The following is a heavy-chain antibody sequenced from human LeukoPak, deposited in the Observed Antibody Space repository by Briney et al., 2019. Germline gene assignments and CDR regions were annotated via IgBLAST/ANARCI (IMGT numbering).Heavy chain of an antibody. CDR3: ARKDYGDWGLGY. Sequence: PGGSLRLSCAASGFTFSSYSMNWVRQAPGKGLEWVSSISTRNSHMYYADSVKGRFTTSRDNAKNSLYLQMNSLRAEDTAVYYCARKDYGDWGLGYWGQGTLVTVSS. CDR2: ISTRNSHM. CDR1: GFTFSSYS. V-gene: IGHV3-21*01. D-gene: IGHD4-17*01. J-gene: IGHJ4*02.